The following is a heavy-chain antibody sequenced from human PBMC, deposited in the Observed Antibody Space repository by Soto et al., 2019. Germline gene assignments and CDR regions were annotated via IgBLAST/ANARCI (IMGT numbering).Heavy chain of an antibody. CDR1: GGTFSSYA. J-gene: IGHJ4*02. V-gene: IGHV1-69*06. Sequence: QVQLVQSGAEVKKPGSSVKVSCKASGGTFSSYAISWVRQALEQGLDWMGGIIPIFGTANYAQKFQGRVTITADKSTSTAYMELSSLRSEDTAVYYCARGDSSHINRGAFDYWGQGTLVTVSS. CDR2: IIPIFGTA. CDR3: ARGDSSHINRGAFDY. D-gene: IGHD3-22*01.